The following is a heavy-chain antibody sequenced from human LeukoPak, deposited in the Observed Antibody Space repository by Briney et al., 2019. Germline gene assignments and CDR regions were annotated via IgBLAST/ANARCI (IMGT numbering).Heavy chain of an antibody. CDR3: ARDRGEAYCGGDCYSGSMDV. V-gene: IGHV3-11*01. CDR1: GFAFSDYY. Sequence: GGSLRLSCAASGFAFSDYYMSWIRQAPGKGLEWVSYISSSGSTIYYADSVKGRFTISRDNAKNSLYLQMNSLRAEDTAVYYCARDRGEAYCGGDCYSGSMDVWGQGTTVTVSS. CDR2: ISSSGSTI. J-gene: IGHJ6*02. D-gene: IGHD2-21*02.